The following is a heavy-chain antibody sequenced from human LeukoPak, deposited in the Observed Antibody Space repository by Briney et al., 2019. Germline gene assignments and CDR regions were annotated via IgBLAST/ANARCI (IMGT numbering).Heavy chain of an antibody. Sequence: SETLSLTCTVSGGSISSYYWSWIRQPPGKGLEWIGSIYYSGSTYYNPSLKSRVTISVDTSKNQFSLKLSSVTAADTAVYYCARPNGGDYGASGAFDIWGQGTMVTVSS. J-gene: IGHJ3*02. CDR1: GGSISSYY. D-gene: IGHD4-17*01. CDR2: IYYSGST. CDR3: ARPNGGDYGASGAFDI. V-gene: IGHV4-59*12.